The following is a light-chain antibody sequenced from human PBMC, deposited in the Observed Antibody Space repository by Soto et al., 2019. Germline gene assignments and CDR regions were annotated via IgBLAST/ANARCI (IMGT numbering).Light chain of an antibody. V-gene: IGLV1-40*01. Sequence: QSVLTQPPSVSGAPGQRVTISCTGSSSNIGAGYDVHWYQQLPGTAPKHLIYGNSNRPSGVPDRFSGSKSGTSASLAITGLQAEDEADYYCQSYDSSLSAVFGGGPKLTVL. CDR3: QSYDSSLSAV. CDR2: GNS. CDR1: SSNIGAGYD. J-gene: IGLJ2*01.